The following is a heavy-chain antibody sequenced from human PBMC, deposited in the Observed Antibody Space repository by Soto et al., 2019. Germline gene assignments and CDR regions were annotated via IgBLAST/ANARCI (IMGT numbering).Heavy chain of an antibody. D-gene: IGHD2-15*01. V-gene: IGHV3-30*18. CDR1: GFTFSSYG. CDR3: AKDLLEYVGGGSCHDY. CDR2: ISYDGSNK. J-gene: IGHJ4*02. Sequence: QVQLVESGGGVVQPGRSLRLSCAASGFTFSSYGMHWVRQAPGKGLEWVAVISYDGSNKYYADSVKGRFTISRDNSKNTLYLQMNSLRAEDTAVYYCAKDLLEYVGGGSCHDYWGQGTLVTVSS.